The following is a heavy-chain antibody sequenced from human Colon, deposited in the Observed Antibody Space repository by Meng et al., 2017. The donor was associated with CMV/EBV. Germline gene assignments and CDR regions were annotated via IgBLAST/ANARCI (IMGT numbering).Heavy chain of an antibody. Sequence: GESLKISCAASGFTFSSYAMHWVRQAPGKGPEWLSYISGGGSTIKYAESVMGRFTISRDNGKNLLYLEMNSLRVEDTAVYYCARRKYCTSTSCYMHYGMDVWGQGTTVTVSS. CDR3: ARRKYCTSTSCYMHYGMDV. V-gene: IGHV3-48*01. CDR2: ISGGGSTI. J-gene: IGHJ6*02. CDR1: GFTFSSYA. D-gene: IGHD2-2*02.